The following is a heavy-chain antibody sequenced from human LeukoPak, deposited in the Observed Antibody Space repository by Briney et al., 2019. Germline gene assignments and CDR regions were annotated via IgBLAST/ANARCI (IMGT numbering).Heavy chain of an antibody. CDR3: ARAGYCSGGNCYSSYYDY. D-gene: IGHD2-15*01. CDR1: GFIVSRNY. CDR2: LSSKYET. J-gene: IGHJ4*02. V-gene: IGHV3-66*01. Sequence: GGSLRLSCAASGFIVSRNYMGWVRQAPGKGLEWVSALSSKYETYYADSVKGRFTISRDNAKNTLYLQMNSLRAEDAALYYCARAGYCSGGNCYSSYYDYWGQVTLVTVSS.